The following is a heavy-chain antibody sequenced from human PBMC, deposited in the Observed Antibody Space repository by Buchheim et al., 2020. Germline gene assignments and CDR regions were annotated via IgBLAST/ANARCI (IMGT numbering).Heavy chain of an antibody. Sequence: QVQLQASGPGLVKPSQTLSLTCTVSGGSISSGGYSWSWVRQHPAKGLEYIGYIYYTGITYYNPSLLGRATISVDTSENQVSLELRSVTAADTALYYCATQEGHSSSWLQYWGQGTL. J-gene: IGHJ4*02. V-gene: IGHV4-31*03. CDR2: IYYTGIT. CDR3: ATQEGHSSSWLQY. D-gene: IGHD2-2*01. CDR1: GGSISSGGYS.